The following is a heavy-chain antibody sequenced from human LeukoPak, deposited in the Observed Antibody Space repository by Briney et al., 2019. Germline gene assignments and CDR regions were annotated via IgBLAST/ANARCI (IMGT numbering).Heavy chain of an antibody. D-gene: IGHD2-21*02. Sequence: PGGSLRLSCAASGFTFSSYAMHWVRQAPGKGLEWVAVISYDGSNKYYADSVKGRFTISRDNSKNTLYLQMNSLRAEDTAVYYCARAYSGGDCYLDYWGQGTLVTVSP. CDR1: GFTFSSYA. CDR2: ISYDGSNK. CDR3: ARAYSGGDCYLDY. V-gene: IGHV3-30*04. J-gene: IGHJ4*02.